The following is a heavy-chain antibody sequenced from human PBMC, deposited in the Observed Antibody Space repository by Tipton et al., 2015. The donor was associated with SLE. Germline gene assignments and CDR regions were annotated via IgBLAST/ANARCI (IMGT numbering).Heavy chain of an antibody. V-gene: IGHV3-21*01. Sequence: SLRLSCAASGLTFSSYSMNWVRQAPGKGLEWVSSISSSSSYIYYADSVKGRFTISRDNAKNSLYLQMNSLRAEDTAVYYCARDPHESLYSSSIFDYWGQGTLVTVSS. D-gene: IGHD6-6*01. CDR1: GLTFSSYS. CDR3: ARDPHESLYSSSIFDY. J-gene: IGHJ4*02. CDR2: ISSSSSYI.